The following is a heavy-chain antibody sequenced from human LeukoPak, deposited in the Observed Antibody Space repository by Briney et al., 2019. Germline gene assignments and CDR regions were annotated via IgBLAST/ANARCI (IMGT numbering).Heavy chain of an antibody. CDR3: TRDRSRAEDD. CDR2: INQGGSDK. Sequence: GGSLSLSCAASGFTFSGHWMSWVRQAPGKGLEWVANINQGGSDKYDVDSVKGRFTISRDNANNLLYLQMNSLSGEDTAVYYCTRDRSRAEDDWGQGTLVTVSS. J-gene: IGHJ4*02. V-gene: IGHV3-7*01. CDR1: GFTFSGHW. D-gene: IGHD1-14*01.